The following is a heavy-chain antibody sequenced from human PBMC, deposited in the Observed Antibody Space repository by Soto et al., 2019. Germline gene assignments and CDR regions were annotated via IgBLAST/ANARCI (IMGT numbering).Heavy chain of an antibody. CDR1: GGSFSGYY. Sequence: SETLSLTCAVYGGSFSGYYWSWIRQPPGKGLEWIGEINHSGSTNYNPSLKSRVTISVDTSKNQFSLKLSSVTAADTAVYYCARGDETTAADRYNWFDPWGQGPLVTVSS. CDR3: ARGDETTAADRYNWFDP. V-gene: IGHV4-34*01. D-gene: IGHD6-13*01. CDR2: INHSGST. J-gene: IGHJ5*02.